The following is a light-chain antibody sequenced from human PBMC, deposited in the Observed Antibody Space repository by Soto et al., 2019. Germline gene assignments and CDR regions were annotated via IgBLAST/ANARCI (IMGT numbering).Light chain of an antibody. Sequence: QSALTQPASVSGSPGQSIAISCTGTSSDVGGYNYVSWYQQQPGKAPKFMIYDVTNRPSGVSNRFSGSKSGNTASLTISGLQAEDEADFYWCPHTTRNTRQLVFGPVTKVTV. CDR1: SSDVGGYNY. V-gene: IGLV2-14*01. CDR3: CPHTTRNTRQLV. CDR2: DVT. J-gene: IGLJ1*01.